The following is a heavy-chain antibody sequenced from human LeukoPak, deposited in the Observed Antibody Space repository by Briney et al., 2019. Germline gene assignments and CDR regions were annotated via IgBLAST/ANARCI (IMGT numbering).Heavy chain of an antibody. CDR3: ARQHDSYFYYYVDV. CDR1: GYSVNNGYY. V-gene: IGHV4-38-2*01. Sequence: PSETLSLTCAVSGYSVNNGYYWVWIRQPPGKGLEWIGSLYHSDSVYYNTALQSRVSMSVDTPKNQFSLKLSFVTAADTAVYYCARQHDSYFYYYVDVWGSGTTVTVSS. J-gene: IGHJ6*03. CDR2: LYHSDSV.